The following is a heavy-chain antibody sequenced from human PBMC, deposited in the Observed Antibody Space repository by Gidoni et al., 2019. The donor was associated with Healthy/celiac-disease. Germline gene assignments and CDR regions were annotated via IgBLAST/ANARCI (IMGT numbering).Heavy chain of an antibody. CDR2: ISGSGGST. Sequence: EVQLLESGGGLVQPGGSLRLSCAASGFTFSSYAMGWVRQAPGKGLEWVSAISGSGGSTYYADSVKGRFTISRDNSKNTLYLQMNSLRAEDTAVYYCAKAGDYYWYFDLWGRGTLVTVSS. J-gene: IGHJ2*01. D-gene: IGHD2-21*02. CDR1: GFTFSSYA. V-gene: IGHV3-23*01. CDR3: AKAGDYYWYFDL.